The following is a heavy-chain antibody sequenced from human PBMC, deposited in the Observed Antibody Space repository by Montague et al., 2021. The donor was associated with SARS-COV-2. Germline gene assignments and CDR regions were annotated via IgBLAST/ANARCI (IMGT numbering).Heavy chain of an antibody. CDR2: INYSGST. CDR3: ARAPIYRSSWYAYFDY. CDR1: GDSMNNYY. J-gene: IGHJ4*02. D-gene: IGHD6-13*01. V-gene: IGHV4-59*01. Sequence: SETLSLTCTLSGDSMNNYYWSWIRQLPGKGLEWIGYINYSGSTHXNPSLQSRVTLSKDTSKNQFSLRPTSVTAADTAMYFCARAPIYRSSWYAYFDYWGQGTLVTVSS.